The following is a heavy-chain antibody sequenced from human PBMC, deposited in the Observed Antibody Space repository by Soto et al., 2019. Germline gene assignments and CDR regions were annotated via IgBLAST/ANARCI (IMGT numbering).Heavy chain of an antibody. CDR3: ARDLGVQIVDY. V-gene: IGHV1-18*01. CDR2: ISGYNGNT. D-gene: IGHD1-26*01. CDR1: GYTFTIYG. J-gene: IGHJ4*02. Sequence: ASVKVSCKASGYTFTIYGISWVRQAPGQGLEWMGWISGYNGNTKYAQKLQGRVTMTTDTSTSTAYMELRSLRSDDTAVYYCARDLGVQIVDYWGQGTLVTLSS.